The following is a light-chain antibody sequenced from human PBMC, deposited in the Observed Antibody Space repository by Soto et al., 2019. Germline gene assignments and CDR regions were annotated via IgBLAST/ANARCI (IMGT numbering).Light chain of an antibody. V-gene: IGKV1-39*01. Sequence: DIQMTQSPSSLSASVGDRVTITCRASQSISSYLNWYQQKPGKAPELLINAASSLQSGVPSRFSGSGSGTDFTLTISSLQPEDCATYYCQQSYSTPPTFGQGTKVEIK. CDR2: AAS. CDR3: QQSYSTPPT. CDR1: QSISSY. J-gene: IGKJ1*01.